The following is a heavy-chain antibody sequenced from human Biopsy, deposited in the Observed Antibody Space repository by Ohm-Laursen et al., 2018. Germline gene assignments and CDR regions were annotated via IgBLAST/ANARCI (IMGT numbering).Heavy chain of an antibody. CDR3: ARDSGILNYGNFKYYHYYGMDV. CDR1: GDSVTKYY. V-gene: IGHV4-59*02. D-gene: IGHD4-11*01. Sequence: GTLSLTCVVSGDSVTKYYWSWIRQPPGKGLEWIGHIYYSVMTNYNPSLQSRVSISVDTSRNQVSLTLSSVTAADTAVYYCARDSGILNYGNFKYYHYYGMDVWGQGTKVTVSS. J-gene: IGHJ6*02. CDR2: IYYSVMT.